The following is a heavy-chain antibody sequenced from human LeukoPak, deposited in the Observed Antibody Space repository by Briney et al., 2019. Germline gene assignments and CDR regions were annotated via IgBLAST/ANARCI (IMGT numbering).Heavy chain of an antibody. CDR1: GFTLGDHY. CDR2: SRHKAKKYST. CDR3: TRVLAAAANALDI. J-gene: IGHJ3*02. Sequence: GGSLRLSCAASGFTLGDHYMDWVRQAPGKGLEWDGRSRHKAKKYSTEYAASVKGRFTISRDDSKNSLYLQMNSLETEDTAVYYCTRVLAAAANALDIWGQGTMVTVSS. D-gene: IGHD6-13*01. V-gene: IGHV3-72*01.